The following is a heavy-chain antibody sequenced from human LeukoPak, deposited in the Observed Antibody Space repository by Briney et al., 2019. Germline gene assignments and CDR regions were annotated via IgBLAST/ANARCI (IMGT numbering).Heavy chain of an antibody. J-gene: IGHJ5*02. D-gene: IGHD3-16*01. CDR2: IYYSGST. V-gene: IGHV4-59*12. CDR3: AREGIGVDP. CDR1: GGSISNYY. Sequence: SETLSLTCTVSGGSISNYYWYWMRQPPGKGLEWIGSIYYSGSTYYNPSLKSRVTISVDTSKNQFSLKLSSVTAADTAVYYCAREGIGVDPWGQGTLVTVSS.